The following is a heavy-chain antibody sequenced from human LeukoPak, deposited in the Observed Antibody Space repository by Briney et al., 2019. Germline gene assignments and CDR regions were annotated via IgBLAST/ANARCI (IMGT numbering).Heavy chain of an antibody. J-gene: IGHJ4*02. V-gene: IGHV4-59*08. CDR3: ARHAESGYDRFDH. CDR1: GGSISSYY. D-gene: IGHD5-12*01. Sequence: LETLSLTCTVSGGSISSYYWSWIRQPPGKGLEWIGYIYYSGSTNYNPSLKSRVTISVDTSKNQFSLKLSSVTAADTAVYYCARHAESGYDRFDHWGQGTLVTVSS. CDR2: IYYSGST.